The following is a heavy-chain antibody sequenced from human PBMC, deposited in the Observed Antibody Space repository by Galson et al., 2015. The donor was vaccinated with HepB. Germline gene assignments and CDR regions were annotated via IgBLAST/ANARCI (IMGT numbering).Heavy chain of an antibody. V-gene: IGHV3-15*04. CDR1: GFTFSNAW. J-gene: IGHJ6*02. D-gene: IGHD3-10*01. Sequence: SLRLSCAASGFTFSNAWMSWVRQAPGKGLEWVGRIVSNSVGGTTDYAAPVKGRFTISRDDSKNTLYLQMNSLKTEDTAVYYCTHGGEGYYYDYGMDVWGQGTTVTVSS. CDR3: THGGEGYYYDYGMDV. CDR2: IVSNSVGGTT.